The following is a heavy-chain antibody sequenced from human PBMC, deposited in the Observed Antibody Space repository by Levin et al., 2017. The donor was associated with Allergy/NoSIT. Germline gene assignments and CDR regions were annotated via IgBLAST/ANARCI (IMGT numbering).Heavy chain of an antibody. J-gene: IGHJ4*02. CDR3: AKAEYCGGDCSFFDY. CDR2: ISYDGSNK. V-gene: IGHV3-30*18. Sequence: GGSLRLSCAASGFTFSSYGMHWVRQAPGKGLEWVAVISYDGSNKYYADSVKGRFTISRDNSKNTLYLQMNSLRAEDTAVYYCAKAEYCGGDCSFFDYWGQGTLVTVSS. CDR1: GFTFSSYG. D-gene: IGHD2-21*02.